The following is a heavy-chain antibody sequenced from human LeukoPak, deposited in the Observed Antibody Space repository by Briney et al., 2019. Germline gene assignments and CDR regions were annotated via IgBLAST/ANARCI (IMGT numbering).Heavy chain of an antibody. J-gene: IGHJ4*02. CDR1: GFTFSSYA. Sequence: GGSLRLSRAASGFTFSSYAMSWVRQAPGKGLEWVSAISGSGGSTYYADSVKGRFTISRDNSKNTLYLQMNSLRAEDTAVYYCASQYCSSTSCYFIWVISYWGQGTLVTVSS. V-gene: IGHV3-23*01. D-gene: IGHD2-2*01. CDR2: ISGSGGST. CDR3: ASQYCSSTSCYFIWVISY.